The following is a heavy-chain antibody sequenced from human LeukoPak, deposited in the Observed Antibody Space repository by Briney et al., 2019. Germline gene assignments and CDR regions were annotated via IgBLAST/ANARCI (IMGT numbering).Heavy chain of an antibody. CDR3: AREPLLSDAGDI. Sequence: GGSLRLSCAASGFTFSSYSMSWVRQAPGKGLEWVANIKQDGSEKYYVDSVKGRFTISRDNAKKSLYLQMNSLRAEDTAVYYCAREPLLSDAGDIWGQGTTVTVSS. CDR1: GFTFSSYS. V-gene: IGHV3-7*01. J-gene: IGHJ3*02. D-gene: IGHD2-21*02. CDR2: IKQDGSEK.